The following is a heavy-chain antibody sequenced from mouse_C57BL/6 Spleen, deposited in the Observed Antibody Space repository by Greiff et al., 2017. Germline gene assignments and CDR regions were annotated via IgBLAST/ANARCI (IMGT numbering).Heavy chain of an antibody. CDR3: VRGDGYYGLYYAMDY. CDR2: IRSKSNNYAT. V-gene: IGHV10-1*01. D-gene: IGHD2-3*01. J-gene: IGHJ4*01. CDR1: GFSFNTYA. Sequence: VQLKESGGGLVQPKGSLKLSCAASGFSFNTYAMNWVRQAPGKGLEWVARIRSKSNNYATYYADSVKDRFTISRHDSESMLYLQMNNLKTEDTAMYYCVRGDGYYGLYYAMDYWGQGTSVTVSS.